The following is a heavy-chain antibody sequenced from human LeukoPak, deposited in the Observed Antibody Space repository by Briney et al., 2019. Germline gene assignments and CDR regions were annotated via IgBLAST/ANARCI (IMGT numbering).Heavy chain of an antibody. Sequence: SETLSLTCSVSGGSISTYYWSWIRQPAGKGLEWIGRIYTSGSTNYNPSLRSRVTMSVDTSKNQFSLKLSSVTAADTAVYYCARDAYGYLNKNYFDYWGQGTLVTVSS. J-gene: IGHJ4*02. V-gene: IGHV4-4*07. CDR2: IYTSGST. D-gene: IGHD5-24*01. CDR1: GGSISTYY. CDR3: ARDAYGYLNKNYFDY.